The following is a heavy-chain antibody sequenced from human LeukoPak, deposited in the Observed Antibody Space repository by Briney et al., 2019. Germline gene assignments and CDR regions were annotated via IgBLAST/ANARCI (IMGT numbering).Heavy chain of an antibody. CDR1: GGSISSFY. V-gene: IGHV4-59*08. J-gene: IGHJ4*02. Sequence: SETLSLTCTVSGGSISSFYWSWIRQPPGKGLEWLGYIYYSGSTNYNPSLKSRVTISVDTSKNQFSLKLSSVTAADTAVYYCARHSGYSGYDFDYWGQGTLVTVSS. CDR2: IYYSGST. CDR3: ARHSGYSGYDFDY. D-gene: IGHD5-12*01.